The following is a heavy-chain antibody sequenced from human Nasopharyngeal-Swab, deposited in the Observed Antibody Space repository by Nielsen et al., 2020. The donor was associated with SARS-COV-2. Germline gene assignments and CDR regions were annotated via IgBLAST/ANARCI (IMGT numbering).Heavy chain of an antibody. V-gene: IGHV3-30*03. CDR1: GFTFSSYG. Sequence: GESLKISCAASGFTFSSYGMHWVRQAPGKGLEWVAVISYDGSNKYYADSVKGRFTISRDNSKNTLYLQMNSLRAEDTAVYYCARDYGDYDPYLGMDVWGQGTTATVSS. CDR3: ARDYGDYDPYLGMDV. D-gene: IGHD4-17*01. CDR2: ISYDGSNK. J-gene: IGHJ6*02.